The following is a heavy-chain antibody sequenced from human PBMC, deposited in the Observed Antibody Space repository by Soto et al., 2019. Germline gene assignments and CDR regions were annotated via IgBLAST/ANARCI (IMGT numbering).Heavy chain of an antibody. CDR3: AKGDCSGGRCYRGFDY. Sequence: GSLRLSCAASCFTFISYDMNWVRQAPWKGLEWVSGVSASGSITSYADSAKGRFTISRDNAKNTVFLQMTGLRAEDTAVYFCAKGDCSGGRCYRGFDYWGQGTLVTVSS. D-gene: IGHD2-15*01. CDR2: VSASGSIT. J-gene: IGHJ4*02. V-gene: IGHV3-23*01. CDR1: CFTFISYD.